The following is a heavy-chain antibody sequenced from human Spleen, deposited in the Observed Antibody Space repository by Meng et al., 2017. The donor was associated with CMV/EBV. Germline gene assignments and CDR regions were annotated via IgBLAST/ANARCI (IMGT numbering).Heavy chain of an antibody. D-gene: IGHD3-16*01. V-gene: IGHV7-4-1*02. CDR1: GYIFTSGT. CDR2: INTNTGNP. CDR3: ARGHYDDS. J-gene: IGHJ5*02. Sequence: RLSCKASGYIFTSGTMNWVRQAPGQGLEWMGWINTNTGNPTYAQGFTGRFVFSLDTSVSTAYLQISSLRAEDTGIYYCARGHYDDSWGQGTLVTVSS.